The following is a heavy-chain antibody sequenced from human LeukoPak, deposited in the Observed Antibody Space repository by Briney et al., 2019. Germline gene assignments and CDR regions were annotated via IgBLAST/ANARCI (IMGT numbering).Heavy chain of an antibody. CDR3: ARISVVPAAGFDY. CDR2: ISSSSSYI. Sequence: GGSLRLSCAASGFTFNSYAMNWVRQAPGKGLEWVSSISSSSSYIYYADSVKGRFTISRDNAKNSLYLQMNSLRAEDTAVYYCARISVVPAAGFDYWGQGTLVTVSS. D-gene: IGHD2-2*01. J-gene: IGHJ4*02. CDR1: GFTFNSYA. V-gene: IGHV3-21*01.